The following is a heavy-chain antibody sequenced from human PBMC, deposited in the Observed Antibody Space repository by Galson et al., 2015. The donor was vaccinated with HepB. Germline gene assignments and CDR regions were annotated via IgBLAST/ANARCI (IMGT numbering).Heavy chain of an antibody. CDR2: INPNSGGT. CDR3: ASNWRVRGHAFDI. J-gene: IGHJ3*02. D-gene: IGHD2-21*01. V-gene: IGHV1-2*06. Sequence: SVKVSCKASGYTFTGYYMHWVRQAPGQGLEWMGRINPNSGGTNYAQKFQGRVTMTRDTSISTAYMELSRLRSDDTAVYYCASNWRVRGHAFDIWGQGTMVTVSS. CDR1: GYTFTGYY.